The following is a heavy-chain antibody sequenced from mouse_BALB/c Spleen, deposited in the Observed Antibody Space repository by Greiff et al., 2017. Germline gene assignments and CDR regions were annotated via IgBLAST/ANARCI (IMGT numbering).Heavy chain of an antibody. J-gene: IGHJ4*01. CDR2: ISSGSSTI. CDR3: ARDGSSLYYAMDY. Sequence: EVKLQESGGGLVQPGGSRKLSCAASGFTFSSFGMHWVRQAPEKGLEWVAYISSGSSTIYYADTVKGRFTISRDNPKNTLFLQMTSLRSEDTAMYYCARDGSSLYYAMDYWGQGTSVTVSS. V-gene: IGHV5-17*02. D-gene: IGHD1-1*01. CDR1: GFTFSSFG.